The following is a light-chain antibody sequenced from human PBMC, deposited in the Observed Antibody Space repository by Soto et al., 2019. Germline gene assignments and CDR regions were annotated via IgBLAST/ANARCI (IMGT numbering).Light chain of an antibody. Sequence: EIVMTQSPLSLPVTPEESASIACMSSESLQQATGYNCVDWHLQRPGQSPQLLIYLASIRASGVPDRFSGSGSGTNFTLKISRVEAEDVGVYYSMQALHIQWTFGQGTKVEIK. CDR2: LAS. J-gene: IGKJ1*01. CDR3: MQALHIQWT. CDR1: ESLQQATGYNC. V-gene: IGKV2-28*01.